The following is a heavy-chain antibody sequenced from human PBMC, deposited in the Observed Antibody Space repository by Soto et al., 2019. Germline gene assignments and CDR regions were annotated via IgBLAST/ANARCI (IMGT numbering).Heavy chain of an antibody. Sequence: PGESLKICCKGSGYSFNIYWIAWVRQMPGKGLEWMGIIFPGDSDARYSPSFQGQVTISVDKSISTAYVQWSSLEASDTAIYYCARRNSNFGAFDIWGQGTMVSVSS. CDR1: GYSFNIYW. CDR2: IFPGDSDA. V-gene: IGHV5-51*01. D-gene: IGHD3-3*02. CDR3: ARRNSNFGAFDI. J-gene: IGHJ3*02.